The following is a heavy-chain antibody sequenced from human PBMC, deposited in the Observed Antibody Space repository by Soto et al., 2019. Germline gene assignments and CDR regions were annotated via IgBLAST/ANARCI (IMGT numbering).Heavy chain of an antibody. CDR3: AKDFYSTSYSSSSFSAFDF. V-gene: IGHV3-23*01. D-gene: IGHD6-6*01. J-gene: IGHJ3*01. CDR1: GFSFSTNA. CDR2: ISASGGNT. Sequence: EVQLLESGGGLVQPGGSLRLSCAVSGFSFSTNAMSWVRQAPGKGLEWVSGISASGGNTYYADSVKGRFTISRDNSKNTLYLQMNSLRAGDTAVYYCAKDFYSTSYSSSSFSAFDFWGQGTVVTVSS.